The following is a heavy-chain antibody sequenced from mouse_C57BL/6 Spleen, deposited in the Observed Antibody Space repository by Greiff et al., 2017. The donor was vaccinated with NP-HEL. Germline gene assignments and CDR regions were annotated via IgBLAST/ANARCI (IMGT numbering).Heavy chain of an antibody. CDR3: ARNYYGNYVEAMDY. D-gene: IGHD2-1*01. CDR1: GFSLTSYA. V-gene: IGHV2-9-1*01. Sequence: VKLVASGPGLVAPSQSLSITCTVSGFSLTSYAISWVRQPPGKGLEWLGVIWTGGGTNYNSALKSRLSISKDNSKSQVFLKMNSLQTDDTARYYCARNYYGNYVEAMDYWGQGTSVTVSS. CDR2: IWTGGGT. J-gene: IGHJ4*01.